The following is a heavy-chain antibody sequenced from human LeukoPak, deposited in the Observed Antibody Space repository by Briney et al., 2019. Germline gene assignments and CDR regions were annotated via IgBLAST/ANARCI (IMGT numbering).Heavy chain of an antibody. Sequence: SEPLSLTCTVSGDSISSTRYYWGWIRQPPGKGLEWIGSIYYSGSTYYTPSLKGRIAISMDTSKNQFSLKLSSVTAADTAVYYCASLNYDSVWGSYRPFDYWGQGTLVTVSS. CDR3: ASLNYDSVWGSYRPFDY. V-gene: IGHV4-39*01. J-gene: IGHJ4*02. CDR1: GDSISSTRYY. D-gene: IGHD3-16*02. CDR2: IYYSGST.